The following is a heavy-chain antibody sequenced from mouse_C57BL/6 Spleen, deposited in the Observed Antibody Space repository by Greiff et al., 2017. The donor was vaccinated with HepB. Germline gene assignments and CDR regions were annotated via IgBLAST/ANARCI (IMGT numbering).Heavy chain of an antibody. CDR2: IYPGDGDT. D-gene: IGHD1-1*01. J-gene: IGHJ4*01. CDR3: ARELLRSYYAMDY. Sequence: VHLVESGPELVKPGASVKISCKASGYAFSSSWMNWVKQRPGKGLEWIGRIYPGDGDTNYNGKFKGKATLTADKSSSTAYMPLSSLTSEDSAVYFCARELLRSYYAMDYWGQGTSVTVSS. V-gene: IGHV1-82*01. CDR1: GYAFSSSW.